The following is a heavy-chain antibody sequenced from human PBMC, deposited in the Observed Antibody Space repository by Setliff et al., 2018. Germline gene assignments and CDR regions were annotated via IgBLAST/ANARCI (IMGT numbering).Heavy chain of an antibody. J-gene: IGHJ3*02. CDR2: FKPGGTT. CDR3: ATGAQVIVGATFLPVDVFDI. V-gene: IGHV3-15*01. Sequence: GGSLRLSCAASGFTFNTAWMSWVRQAPGKGLEWVGRFKPGGTTDYAAPVKGRFTIARDASKNLLYLQMNSLKTEDTAVYYCATGAQVIVGATFLPVDVFDIWGQGTMVTVSS. D-gene: IGHD1-26*01. CDR1: GFTFNTAW.